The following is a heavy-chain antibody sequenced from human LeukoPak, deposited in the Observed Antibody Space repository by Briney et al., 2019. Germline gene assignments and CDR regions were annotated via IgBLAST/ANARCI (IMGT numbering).Heavy chain of an antibody. V-gene: IGHV1-18*01. CDR2: ISAYNGNT. D-gene: IGHD3-22*01. J-gene: IGHJ4*02. CDR3: ARSDYYDSRGHQDY. CDR1: GYTFTSYG. Sequence: ASVKVSCKASGYTFTSYGISWVRQAPGQGLEWMGWISAYNGNTNYAQKLQGRVTMTTDTSTSTAYMELRSLRSDDTAVYYCARSDYYDSRGHQDYWGQGTLVTVSS.